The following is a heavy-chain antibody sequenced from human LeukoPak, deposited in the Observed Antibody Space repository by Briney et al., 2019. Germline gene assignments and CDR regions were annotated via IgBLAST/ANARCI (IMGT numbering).Heavy chain of an antibody. CDR3: ARLGTSYSRDVKFDY. J-gene: IGHJ4*02. CDR1: GGSISSGGYY. D-gene: IGHD6-13*01. Sequence: SETLSLTCTVSGGSISSGGYYWSWIRQPPGKGLEWIGYIYHSGSTYYNPSLKSRVTISVDRSKNQFSLKLSSVTAADTAVYYCARLGTSYSRDVKFDYWGQGTLVTVSS. V-gene: IGHV4-30-2*01. CDR2: IYHSGST.